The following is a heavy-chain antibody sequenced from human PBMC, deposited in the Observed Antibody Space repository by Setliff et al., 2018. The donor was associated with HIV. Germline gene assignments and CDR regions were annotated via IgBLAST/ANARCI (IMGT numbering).Heavy chain of an antibody. J-gene: IGHJ4*02. Sequence: PSETLSLTCALYGGSFSDYYWSWIRQPPGMGLEWIGEVNRGRRTNYNSSLKSRVTISIDTSRNQFSLTVSSVTAADTAVYYCARDGGYSYGFFDYWGQGTLVTVSS. CDR2: VNRGRRT. V-gene: IGHV4-34*01. D-gene: IGHD5-18*01. CDR1: GGSFSDYY. CDR3: ARDGGYSYGFFDY.